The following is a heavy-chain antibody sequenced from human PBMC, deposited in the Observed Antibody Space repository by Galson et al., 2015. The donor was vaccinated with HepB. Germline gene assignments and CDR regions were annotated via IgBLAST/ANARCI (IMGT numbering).Heavy chain of an antibody. V-gene: IGHV3-30*18. Sequence: SLRLSCAASGFTFSSYGMHWVRQAPGKGLEWVAVISYDGSNKYYADSVKGRFTISRDNSKNTLYLQMNSLRAEDTAVYYCAKSPKAVVPAAHYFDYWGQGTLVTVSS. CDR3: AKSPKAVVPAAHYFDY. D-gene: IGHD2-2*01. CDR2: ISYDGSNK. J-gene: IGHJ4*02. CDR1: GFTFSSYG.